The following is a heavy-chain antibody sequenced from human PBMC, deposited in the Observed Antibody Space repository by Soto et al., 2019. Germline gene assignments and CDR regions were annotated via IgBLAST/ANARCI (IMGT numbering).Heavy chain of an antibody. J-gene: IGHJ4*02. CDR1: GGTFRNYP. V-gene: IGHV1-69*02. D-gene: IGHD3-10*01. CDR2: IFPLTDIP. Sequence: QVQLVQSGTEVKKPGSSVKVSCKASGGTFRNYPINWVRQAPGQGLEWMGSIFPLTDIPDYAQNFQARLTISAHKSSRTAYMALSRLTSDDTAMYFCARGTIVVITYFESWGPGTLVTVSS. CDR3: ARGTIVVITYFES.